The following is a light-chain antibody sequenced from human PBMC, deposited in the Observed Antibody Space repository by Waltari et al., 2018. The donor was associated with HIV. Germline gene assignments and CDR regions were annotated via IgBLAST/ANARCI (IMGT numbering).Light chain of an antibody. CDR2: GAS. V-gene: IGKV3-20*01. CDR1: RSVSSI. CDR3: QQYGTSPPWYT. J-gene: IGKJ2*01. Sequence: EIVLTQSPGTLSLSPGERASLSCRASRSVSSIIAWYQQKPGQAPCLLIYGASSRAAGVPDRFSGSASGADFTLTISRLEAEDSAVYFCQQYGTSPPWYTFGQGTKLQIK.